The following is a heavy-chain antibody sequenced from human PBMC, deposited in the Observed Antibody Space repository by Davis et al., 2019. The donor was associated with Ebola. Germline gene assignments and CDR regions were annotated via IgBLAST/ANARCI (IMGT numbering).Heavy chain of an antibody. V-gene: IGHV4-59*01. CDR1: GGSISSYY. D-gene: IGHD6-19*01. CDR3: ASYSSDWYGMDV. J-gene: IGHJ6*02. Sequence: PSETLSLTCTVSGGSISSYYWSWIRQPPGKGLEWIASMYGGGSANYHSSLKGRVTMSVDTSKNQFSLKLNSMTAADTAVYYCASYSSDWYGMDVWGQGTTVSVSS. CDR2: MYGGGSA.